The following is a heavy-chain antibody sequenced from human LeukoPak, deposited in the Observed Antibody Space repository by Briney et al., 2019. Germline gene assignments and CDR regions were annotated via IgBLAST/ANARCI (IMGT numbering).Heavy chain of an antibody. CDR1: GFSFSSYV. D-gene: IGHD3-22*01. Sequence: PGGSLRLSCAASGFSFSSYVMSWVRQAPGKGPEWVSIISDSGVNTYYADSVKGRFTISRDNSERTLYLQMNSLRAEDTAVYYCAKGGGYSLHYFNYWGQGTLVTVS. CDR2: ISDSGVNT. V-gene: IGHV3-23*01. CDR3: AKGGGYSLHYFNY. J-gene: IGHJ4*02.